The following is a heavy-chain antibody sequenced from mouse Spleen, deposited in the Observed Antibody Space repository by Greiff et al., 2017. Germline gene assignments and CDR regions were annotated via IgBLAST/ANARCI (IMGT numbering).Heavy chain of an antibody. CDR2: INPSTGGT. V-gene: IGHV1-42*01. Sequence: EVQVVESGPELVKPGASVKISCKASGYSFTGYYMNWVKQSPEKSLEWIGEINPSTGGTTYNQKFKAKATLTVDKSSSTAYMQLKSLTSEDSAVYYCARETARAPWFAYWGQGTLVTVSA. D-gene: IGHD3-2*01. CDR3: ARETARAPWFAY. CDR1: GYSFTGYY. J-gene: IGHJ3*01.